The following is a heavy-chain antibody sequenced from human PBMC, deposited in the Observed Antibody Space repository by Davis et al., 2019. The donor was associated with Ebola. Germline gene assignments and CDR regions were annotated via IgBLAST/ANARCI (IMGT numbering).Heavy chain of an antibody. CDR2: INTNTGNP. CDR1: GDTFTSYA. CDR3: ARDQYSSSPLYYYYYGMDV. D-gene: IGHD6-6*01. J-gene: IGHJ6*04. Sequence: ASVKVSCKASGDTFTSYAMNWVRQAPGQGLEWMGWINTNTGNPTYAQGFTGRFVFSLDTSVSTAYLQISSLKAEDTAVYYCARDQYSSSPLYYYYYGMDVWGKGTTVTVSS. V-gene: IGHV7-4-1*02.